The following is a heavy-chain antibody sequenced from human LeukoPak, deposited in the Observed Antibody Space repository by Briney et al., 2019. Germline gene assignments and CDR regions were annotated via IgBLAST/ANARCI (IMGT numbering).Heavy chain of an antibody. Sequence: QPGGSLRLSCTASKFTFSNYGMQWVRQAPGRGLEWVAVVSSDGGTKYYADSVKGRFTISRDNSKNTLFLQMNSLRAEDTAVYYCARGGYSSSWYHFDYWGQGTLVTVSS. V-gene: IGHV3-30*03. CDR1: KFTFSNYG. D-gene: IGHD6-13*01. J-gene: IGHJ4*02. CDR2: VSSDGGTK. CDR3: ARGGYSSSWYHFDY.